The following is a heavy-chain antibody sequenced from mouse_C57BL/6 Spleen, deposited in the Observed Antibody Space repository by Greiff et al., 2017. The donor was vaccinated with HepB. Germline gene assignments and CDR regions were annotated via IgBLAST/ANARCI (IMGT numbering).Heavy chain of an antibody. D-gene: IGHD4-1*01. Sequence: EVNVVESEGGLVQPGSSMKLSCTASGFTFSDYYMAWVRQVPEKGLEWVANINYDGSSTYYLDSLKSRFIISRDNAKNILYLQMSSLKSEDTATYYCARRANWDVEDYFDYWGQGTTLTVSS. CDR2: INYDGSST. CDR1: GFTFSDYY. J-gene: IGHJ2*01. CDR3: ARRANWDVEDYFDY. V-gene: IGHV5-16*01.